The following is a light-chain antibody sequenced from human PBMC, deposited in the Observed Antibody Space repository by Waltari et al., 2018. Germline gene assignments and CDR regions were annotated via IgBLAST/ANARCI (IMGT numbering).Light chain of an antibody. V-gene: IGKV3-20*01. CDR1: QSSTSYS. J-gene: IGKJ4*01. Sequence: EIVLPQSPAPLSLSPGERATLSYRTSQSSTSYSLAWYQQKPGQAPRLLIYGASSRATGIPDRFSGSGAGTDFTLTISRLEPEDFAVYYCQQDGGSPPLTFGGGTKVEIK. CDR3: QQDGGSPPLT. CDR2: GAS.